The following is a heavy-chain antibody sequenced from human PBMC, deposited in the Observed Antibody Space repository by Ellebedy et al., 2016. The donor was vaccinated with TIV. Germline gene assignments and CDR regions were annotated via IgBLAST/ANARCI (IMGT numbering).Heavy chain of an antibody. Sequence: GGSLRLXXAASGFTFSDYYMSWIRQAPGKGLEWVSYISSSGSTKYYADSVKGRFTISRDNAKNSLYLQMNSLRAEDTAVYYCARDFMVRGVQYFDYWGQGTLVTVSS. D-gene: IGHD3-10*01. CDR2: ISSSGSTK. J-gene: IGHJ4*02. CDR3: ARDFMVRGVQYFDY. V-gene: IGHV3-11*01. CDR1: GFTFSDYY.